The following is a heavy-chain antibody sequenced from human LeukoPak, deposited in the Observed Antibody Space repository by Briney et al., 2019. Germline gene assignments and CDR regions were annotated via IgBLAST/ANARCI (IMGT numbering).Heavy chain of an antibody. CDR3: AKENYDFWSGYYTPSGMDV. D-gene: IGHD3-3*01. V-gene: IGHV3-23*01. CDR1: GFTFSSYA. Sequence: GASLRLSCAASGFTFSSYAMSWVRQAPGKGLEWVSAISGSGGSTYYADSVKGRFTISRDNSKNTLYLQMNSLRAKDTAVYYCAKENYDFWSGYYTPSGMDVWGQGTTVTVSS. J-gene: IGHJ6*02. CDR2: ISGSGGST.